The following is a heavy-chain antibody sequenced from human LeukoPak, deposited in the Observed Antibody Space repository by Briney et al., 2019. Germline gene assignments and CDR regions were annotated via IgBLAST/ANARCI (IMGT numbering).Heavy chain of an antibody. D-gene: IGHD2-21*02. V-gene: IGHV3-21*01. Sequence: GGSLRLSCAASGFTFSSYSMNWVRQAPGKGLEWVSSISSSSSYIYYADSVKGRFTISRDNAKNSLYLQMNSLRAEDTAVYYSAREFWEYCGGDCFNWFDPWGQGTLVTVSS. CDR1: GFTFSSYS. CDR2: ISSSSSYI. J-gene: IGHJ5*02. CDR3: AREFWEYCGGDCFNWFDP.